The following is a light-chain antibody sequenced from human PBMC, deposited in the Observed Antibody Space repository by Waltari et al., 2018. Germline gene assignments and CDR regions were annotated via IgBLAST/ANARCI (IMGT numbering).Light chain of an antibody. Sequence: EIVLTQSPGTLSLSPGERATLSCRASQSVSSSYLAWYQQKPGQAPSLLIYGASSRAPGIPDRFSGSGSGTDFTLTIRRLEPEDFAVYYCQQYGSSPPFTFGQGTKLEIK. CDR3: QQYGSSPPFT. J-gene: IGKJ2*01. V-gene: IGKV3-20*01. CDR2: GAS. CDR1: QSVSSSY.